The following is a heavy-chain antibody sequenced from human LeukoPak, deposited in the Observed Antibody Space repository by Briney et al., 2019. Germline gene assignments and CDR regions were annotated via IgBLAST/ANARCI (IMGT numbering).Heavy chain of an antibody. D-gene: IGHD3-16*01. Sequence: SETLSLTCTVPGGSINTYYWSWIRQPAGKGLEWIGRIYTSGSTDYNPSLKSRVTMSVDTSKNQFSLKLNSVTAADTAVYYCARERGLWPAYDYCMDVWGKGTMVTVSS. J-gene: IGHJ6*03. CDR3: ARERGLWPAYDYCMDV. V-gene: IGHV4-4*07. CDR1: GGSINTYY. CDR2: IYTSGST.